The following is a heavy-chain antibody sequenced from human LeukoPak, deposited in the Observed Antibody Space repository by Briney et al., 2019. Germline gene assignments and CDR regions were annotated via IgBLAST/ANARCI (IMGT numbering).Heavy chain of an antibody. V-gene: IGHV3-48*01. D-gene: IGHD5-24*01. Sequence: PGGSLRLSCAASGFAFSSYWMLWVRQVPGKGLEWVSYISSSGSATYHAGSVKGRFTISRDNAKNSLYLQLNSLRVEDTAVYYCARERGYTYSFDYWGQGTLVTVSS. CDR1: GFAFSSYW. CDR2: ISSSGSAT. CDR3: ARERGYTYSFDY. J-gene: IGHJ4*02.